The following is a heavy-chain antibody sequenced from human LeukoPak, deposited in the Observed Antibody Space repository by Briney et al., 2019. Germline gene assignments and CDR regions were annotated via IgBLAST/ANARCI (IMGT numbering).Heavy chain of an antibody. Sequence: GGSLRLSCAASGFTFSSYGMHWVRQAPGKGLEWVAFIRYDGGNKYYADSVKGRFTISRDNSKNTLYLQMNSLRAEDTAVYYCAKRSDRYYFDYWGQGTLVTVSS. J-gene: IGHJ4*02. CDR3: AKRSDRYYFDY. V-gene: IGHV3-30*02. CDR1: GFTFSSYG. CDR2: IRYDGGNK.